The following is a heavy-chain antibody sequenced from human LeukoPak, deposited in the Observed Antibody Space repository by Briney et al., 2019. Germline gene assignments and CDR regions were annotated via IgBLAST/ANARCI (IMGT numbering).Heavy chain of an antibody. Sequence: PSETLSLTCTVSGGSISSGGYYWSWIRQHPGKGLEWIGYIYYSGSTYYNPSLKSRVTISVDTSKNQFSLKLISVTAADTAVYYCARGPPYIVVVTAIGFFDYWGQGTLVTVSS. V-gene: IGHV4-31*03. CDR2: IYYSGST. D-gene: IGHD2-21*02. CDR1: GGSISSGGYY. CDR3: ARGPPYIVVVTAIGFFDY. J-gene: IGHJ4*02.